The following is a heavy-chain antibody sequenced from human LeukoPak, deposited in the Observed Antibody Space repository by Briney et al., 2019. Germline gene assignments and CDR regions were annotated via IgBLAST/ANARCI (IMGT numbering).Heavy chain of an antibody. CDR2: ISSSSSYI. D-gene: IGHD6-13*01. CDR1: GFTFSSYS. CDR3: ARGPSSSWGDAFDI. J-gene: IGHJ3*02. V-gene: IGHV3-21*04. Sequence: GGSLRLSCAASGFTFSSYSMNWVRQAPGKGLEWVSSISSSSSYIYYADSVKGRFTISRDNAKNSLYLQMNSLRAEDTALYYCARGPSSSWGDAFDIWGQGTVVTVSS.